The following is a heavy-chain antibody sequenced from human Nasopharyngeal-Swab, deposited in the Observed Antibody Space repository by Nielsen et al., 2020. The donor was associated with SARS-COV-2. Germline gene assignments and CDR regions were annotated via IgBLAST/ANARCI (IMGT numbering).Heavy chain of an antibody. J-gene: IGHJ5*02. D-gene: IGHD3-16*02. CDR2: IYYSGST. Sequence: WIRQPPGKGLEWIGYIYYSGSTNYNPSLKSRVTISVDTSKNQFSLKLSSVTAADTAVYYFASGVVGNYDYVWGSYRYDNWFDPWGQGTLVTVSS. CDR3: ASGVVGNYDYVWGSYRYDNWFDP. V-gene: IGHV4-59*01.